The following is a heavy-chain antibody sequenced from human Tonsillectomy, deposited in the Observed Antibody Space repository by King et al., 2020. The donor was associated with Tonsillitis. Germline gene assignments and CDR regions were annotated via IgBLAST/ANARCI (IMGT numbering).Heavy chain of an antibody. D-gene: IGHD6-25*01. V-gene: IGHV3-15*01. CDR2: IKTEAHGGTT. J-gene: IGHJ4*02. Sequence: QLVQSGGGLVKPGASLRLSCAASGFTFNNFFMNWVRQAPGKGLEWVGRIKTEAHGGTTDYATAVKGRFSISRDDSKNTLYLQMNSLNTEDTAVYFCAAGGSESGDYWGQGTLVTVSS. CDR3: AAGGSESGDY. CDR1: GFTFNNFF.